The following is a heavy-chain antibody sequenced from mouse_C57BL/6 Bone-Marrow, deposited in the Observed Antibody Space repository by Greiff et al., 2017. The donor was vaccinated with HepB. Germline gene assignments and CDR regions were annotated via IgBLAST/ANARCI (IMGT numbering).Heavy chain of an antibody. CDR1: GFTFSDYY. CDR2: ISNGGGST. Sequence: DVMLVESGGGLVQPGGSLKLSCAASGFTFSDYYMYWVRQTPEKRLEWVAYISNGGGSTYYPDTVKGRFTISRDNAKKTLYLQMSRLKSEDTAMYYCARRWLLHAMDYWGQGTSVTVSS. CDR3: ARRWLLHAMDY. J-gene: IGHJ4*01. D-gene: IGHD2-3*01. V-gene: IGHV5-12*01.